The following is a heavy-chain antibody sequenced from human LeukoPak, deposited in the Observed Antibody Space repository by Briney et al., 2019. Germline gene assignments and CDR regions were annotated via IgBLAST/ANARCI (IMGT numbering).Heavy chain of an antibody. CDR2: INPNSGGT. Sequence: GASVKVSCKASGYTFTDYYMHWVRQAPGQGLEWMGWINPNSGGTNYAQKFQGWVTMTRDTSISTAYMELSRLRSDDTAVYYCARSTYGGNSHFDYWGQGTLVTVSS. CDR3: ARSTYGGNSHFDY. J-gene: IGHJ4*02. D-gene: IGHD4-23*01. CDR1: GYTFTDYY. V-gene: IGHV1-2*04.